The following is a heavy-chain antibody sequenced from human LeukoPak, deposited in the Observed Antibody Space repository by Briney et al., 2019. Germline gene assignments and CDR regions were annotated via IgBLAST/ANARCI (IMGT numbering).Heavy chain of an antibody. Sequence: ASVKVSCKASGYTFTGYYMHWVRQAPGQGLEWMGWMNPNSGNTGYAQKFQGRVTMTRNTSISTAYMELSSLRSEDTAVYYCARGLGAAAESWFDPWGQGTLVTVSS. CDR3: ARGLGAAAESWFDP. CDR1: GYTFTGYY. D-gene: IGHD6-13*01. CDR2: MNPNSGNT. J-gene: IGHJ5*02. V-gene: IGHV1-8*02.